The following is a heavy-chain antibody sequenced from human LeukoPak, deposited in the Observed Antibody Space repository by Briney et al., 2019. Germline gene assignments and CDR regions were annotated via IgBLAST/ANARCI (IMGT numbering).Heavy chain of an antibody. CDR1: GYTFTGYY. D-gene: IGHD1-26*01. J-gene: IGHJ5*02. CDR2: INPNSGGT. CDR3: ARGGTLGPYSARGDWFDP. Sequence: ASVKVSCKASGYTFTGYYMHWVRQAPGQGLEWMGWINPNSGGTNYAQKFQGRVTMTRDTSISTAYMELSRLRSDGTAVYYCARGGTLGPYSARGDWFDPWGQGTLVTVSS. V-gene: IGHV1-2*02.